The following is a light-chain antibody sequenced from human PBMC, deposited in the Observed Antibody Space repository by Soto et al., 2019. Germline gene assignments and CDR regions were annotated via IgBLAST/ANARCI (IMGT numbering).Light chain of an antibody. Sequence: QSALTQPASVSGSPGQSITISYTGTSSDVGSYNLVSWYQHHPGKAPKLMIYEGSKRPSGVSNRFSGSKSGNTASLTISGLQAEDEADYYCCSYAGSRVFGGGTKLTVL. CDR1: SSDVGSYNL. CDR2: EGS. J-gene: IGLJ3*02. V-gene: IGLV2-23*01. CDR3: CSYAGSRV.